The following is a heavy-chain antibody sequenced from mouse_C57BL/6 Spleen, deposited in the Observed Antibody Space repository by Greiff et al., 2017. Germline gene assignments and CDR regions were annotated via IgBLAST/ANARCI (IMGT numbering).Heavy chain of an antibody. Sequence: VQLQQSGPELVKPGASVKISCKASGYAFSSSWMNWVKQRPGKGLGWIGRIYPGDGDTNYNGKFKGKATLTADKSSSTAYMQLSSLTSEDSAVYFCARRLLYDGYFDYWGQGTTLTVSS. V-gene: IGHV1-82*01. CDR1: GYAFSSSW. J-gene: IGHJ2*01. CDR2: IYPGDGDT. D-gene: IGHD2-3*01. CDR3: ARRLLYDGYFDY.